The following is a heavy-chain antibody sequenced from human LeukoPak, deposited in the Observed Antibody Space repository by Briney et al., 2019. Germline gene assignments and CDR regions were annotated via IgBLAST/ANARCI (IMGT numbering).Heavy chain of an antibody. D-gene: IGHD6-6*01. J-gene: IGHJ4*01. V-gene: IGHV3-23*01. CDR3: AKGSSSSRPYYFDY. Sequence: GGSLRLSCVASGFTFSSYAMSWVRQAPGKGVEGVSAITYSGGDTDHADSGKGGLTIARDNSKNTLYLQMNTLRPDDTALYYCAKGSSSSRPYYFDYWGHGILVTVSS. CDR1: GFTFSSYA. CDR2: ITYSGGDT.